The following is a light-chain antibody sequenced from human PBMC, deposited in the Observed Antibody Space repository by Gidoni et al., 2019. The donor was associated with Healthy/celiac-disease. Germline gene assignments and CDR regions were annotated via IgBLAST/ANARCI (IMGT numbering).Light chain of an antibody. CDR2: AAS. CDR3: QQSYSTPRT. Sequence: DIKMTQSPSSLSAPVGDRVTITCRANQSISSYFNWYQQKPGKAPKLLIYAASSLQSGVPSRFSGSGSVTDFTLTISSLQPEDFATYYCQQSYSTPRTFGQGTKLEIK. J-gene: IGKJ2*01. V-gene: IGKV1-39*01. CDR1: QSISSY.